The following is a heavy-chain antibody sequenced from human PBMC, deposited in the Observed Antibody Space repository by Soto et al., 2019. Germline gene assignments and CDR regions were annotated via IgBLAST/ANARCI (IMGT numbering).Heavy chain of an antibody. J-gene: IGHJ6*02. CDR3: ARLDSVVDDTRNYYYYGMDV. CDR2: IDPSDSYT. V-gene: IGHV5-10-1*01. D-gene: IGHD2-15*01. Sequence: GESLKISCKGSGYSFTSYWISWVRQMPGKGLEWMGRIDPSDSYTNYSPSFQGHVTISADKSISTAYLQWSSLKASDTAMYYCARLDSVVDDTRNYYYYGMDVWGQGTTVTVSS. CDR1: GYSFTSYW.